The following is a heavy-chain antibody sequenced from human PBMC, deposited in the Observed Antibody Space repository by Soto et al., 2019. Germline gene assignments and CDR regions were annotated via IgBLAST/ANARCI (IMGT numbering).Heavy chain of an antibody. CDR3: ARSRYYDFWSGYYYFDY. Sequence: QVQLVQSGAEVKKPGASVKVSCKASGYTFTGYYMHWVRQAPGQGLEWMGWINPNSGGTNYAQKFQCWVTMTRDTSISTAYMELSRLRSDDTAVYYCARSRYYDFWSGYYYFDYWGQGTLVTVSS. V-gene: IGHV1-2*04. CDR2: INPNSGGT. CDR1: GYTFTGYY. J-gene: IGHJ4*02. D-gene: IGHD3-3*01.